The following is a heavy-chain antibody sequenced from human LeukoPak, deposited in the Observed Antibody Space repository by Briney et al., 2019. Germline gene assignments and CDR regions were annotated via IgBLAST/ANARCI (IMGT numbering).Heavy chain of an antibody. CDR1: GGSFSGYY. V-gene: IGHV4-34*01. J-gene: IGHJ4*02. D-gene: IGHD3-9*01. CDR3: ARVVGYDILTGYSTPLTD. CDR2: INHSDST. Sequence: SETLSLTCAVSGGSFSGYYWNRIRQPPGKGLEWIGEINHSDSTYYNPSLNSRVTISVDTSKHLFSLMLSAVTAVDTAVYYCARVVGYDILTGYSTPLTDWGQGTLVTVSS.